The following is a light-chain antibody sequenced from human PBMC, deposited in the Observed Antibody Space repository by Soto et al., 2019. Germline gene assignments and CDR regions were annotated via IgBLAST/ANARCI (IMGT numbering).Light chain of an antibody. V-gene: IGLV1-51*02. CDR1: SSNIGNNY. CDR3: GTWDSSLSVYV. J-gene: IGLJ1*01. Sequence: QSVLTQPPSVSAAPGQKVTISCSGSSSNIGNNYVSWYQQLPGTAPKLLIYENNKRPSGIPDRFSGSKSGTSATLGITGHQTGDEADYYCGTWDSSLSVYVFGTGTKVTVL. CDR2: ENN.